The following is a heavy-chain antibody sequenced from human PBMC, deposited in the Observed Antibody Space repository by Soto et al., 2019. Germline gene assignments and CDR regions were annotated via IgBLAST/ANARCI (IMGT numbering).Heavy chain of an antibody. CDR2: VSTYNGNT. CDR1: GYSFTTYP. V-gene: IGHV1-18*01. CDR3: AREGSGRDFDN. J-gene: IGHJ4*02. D-gene: IGHD6-19*01. Sequence: ASVKVSCKASGYSFTTYPITWVRQAPGQGLEWLGWVSTYNGNTNYAQGLQGRVSMTTDTSTSTAYLELRNLRSEDTAVYYCAREGSGRDFDNWGQGTPVTVSS.